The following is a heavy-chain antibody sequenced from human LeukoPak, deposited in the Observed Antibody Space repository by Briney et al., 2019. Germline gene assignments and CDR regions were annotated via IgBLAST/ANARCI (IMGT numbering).Heavy chain of an antibody. Sequence: GGSLRLSCAASGFTFSSYSMNWVRQAPGKGLEWVSSISSSSSYIYYADSVKGRFTISRDNAKNSLYLQMNSLRAEDTAVYYCAKARITMVRGVIYRFDPWGQGTLVTVSS. CDR2: ISSSSSYI. CDR3: AKARITMVRGVIYRFDP. D-gene: IGHD3-10*01. J-gene: IGHJ5*02. CDR1: GFTFSSYS. V-gene: IGHV3-21*01.